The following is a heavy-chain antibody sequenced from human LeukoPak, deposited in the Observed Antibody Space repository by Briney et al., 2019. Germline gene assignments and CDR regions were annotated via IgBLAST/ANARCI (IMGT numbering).Heavy chain of an antibody. D-gene: IGHD3-16*01. CDR3: ARDPAQADGDYFDY. CDR1: GGSISSYY. CDR2: IYYSGST. V-gene: IGHV4-59*01. Sequence: SETLSLTCTVSGGSISSYYWSWIRQPPGKGLEWIGYIYYSGSTNYNPSLKSRVTISVDTSKNQFSLKLSSVTAADTAVYYCARDPAQADGDYFDYWGQGALVTASS. J-gene: IGHJ4*02.